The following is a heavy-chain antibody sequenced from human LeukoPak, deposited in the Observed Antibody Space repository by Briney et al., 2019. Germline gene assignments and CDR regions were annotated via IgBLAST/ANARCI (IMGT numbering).Heavy chain of an antibody. D-gene: IGHD2-15*01. V-gene: IGHV4-39*07. J-gene: IGHJ4*02. CDR1: GGFISNSNSH. Sequence: SETLSLTCTVSGGFISNSNSHWGWIRQPPGKGLEWVGTIYYSGSTYYNPSLKSRVTISVDTSKNQFSLKLSSVTAADTAVYYCARDPGCSGGSCYSGYFDYWGQGTLVTVSS. CDR2: IYYSGST. CDR3: ARDPGCSGGSCYSGYFDY.